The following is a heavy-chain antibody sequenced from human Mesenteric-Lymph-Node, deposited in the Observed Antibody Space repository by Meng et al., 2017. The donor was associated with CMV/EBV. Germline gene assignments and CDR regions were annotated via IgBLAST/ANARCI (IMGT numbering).Heavy chain of an antibody. CDR1: GDTCSSYA. CDR3: ARGAVAGTNWLDP. J-gene: IGHJ5*02. CDR2: ISVYNGNT. Sequence: KASGDTCSSYAINWVRQAPGQGLEWMGWISVYNGNTDYAQKLQGRVTMTTDTSTSTAYMELRSLRSDDTAVYYCARGAVAGTNWLDPWGQGTLVTVSS. D-gene: IGHD6-19*01. V-gene: IGHV1-18*01.